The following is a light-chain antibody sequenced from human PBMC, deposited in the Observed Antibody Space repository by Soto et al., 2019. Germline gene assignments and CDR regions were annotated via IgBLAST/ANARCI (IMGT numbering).Light chain of an antibody. CDR3: SSYSSSNTPLI. J-gene: IGLJ2*01. V-gene: IGLV2-14*02. CDR2: EGF. Sequence: QSALTQPASVSGSPAQSITISCTGSSSDVGGSGLVSWYQFHPGKAPKLLIFEGFKRPSGVSNRFSGSKSGSTASLTISGLQTEDEADYYCSSYSSSNTPLIFGGGTKLTVL. CDR1: SSDVGGSGL.